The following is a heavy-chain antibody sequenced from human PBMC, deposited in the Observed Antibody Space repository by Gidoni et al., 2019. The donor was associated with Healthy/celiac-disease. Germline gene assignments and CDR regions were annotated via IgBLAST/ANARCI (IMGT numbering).Heavy chain of an antibody. CDR1: GFTFDDYA. V-gene: IGHV3-9*01. CDR3: AKVRGYSYGSLDY. J-gene: IGHJ4*02. D-gene: IGHD5-18*01. Sequence: EVQLVESGGGLVQPGRSLRLSCAASGFTFDDYAMHWVRQAPGKGLEWVSGISWNSGSIGYADSVKGRFTISRDNAKNSLYLQMNSLRAEDTALYYCAKVRGYSYGSLDYWGQGTLVTVSS. CDR2: ISWNSGSI.